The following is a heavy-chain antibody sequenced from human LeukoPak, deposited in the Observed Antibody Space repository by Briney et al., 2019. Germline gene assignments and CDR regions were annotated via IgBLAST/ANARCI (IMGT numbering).Heavy chain of an antibody. CDR1: GFTFSSYG. Sequence: GGPLRLSCAASGFTFSSYGMHWLRQAPAQGLEWVAVISYDGSNKYYADFVKGRFTISRDNSKNTLYLQMNSVRAEDTSVYYCATPAPYYDFWSGYWWGEGTLVTVSS. V-gene: IGHV3-30*03. D-gene: IGHD3-3*01. J-gene: IGHJ4*02. CDR2: ISYDGSNK. CDR3: ATPAPYYDFWSGYW.